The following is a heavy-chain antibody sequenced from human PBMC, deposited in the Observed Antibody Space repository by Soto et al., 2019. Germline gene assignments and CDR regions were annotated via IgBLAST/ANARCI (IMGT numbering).Heavy chain of an antibody. J-gene: IGHJ4*02. Sequence: PSETLSLTCTVSGGSISSGDYYWSWIRQPPGKGLEWIGYIYYSGSTYYNPSLKSRVTISIDTSKNQFSLTLTSVSAADTAVYYCARDRSNSPDYFDYWGQGTLVTVSS. CDR1: GGSISSGDYY. CDR3: ARDRSNSPDYFDY. V-gene: IGHV4-30-4*01. CDR2: IYYSGST. D-gene: IGHD1-1*01.